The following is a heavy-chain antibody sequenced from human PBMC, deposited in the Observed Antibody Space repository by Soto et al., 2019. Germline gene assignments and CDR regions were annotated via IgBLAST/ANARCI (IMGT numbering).Heavy chain of an antibody. V-gene: IGHV1-18*04. J-gene: IGHJ5*02. CDR3: AACSGPSCHRGREWFDP. D-gene: IGHD2-2*01. CDR2: ISTYNGNT. Sequence: QVQLLQSAAEVRKPGASVKVSCTASGYTFSSHGITWVRQAPGQGLEWMGWISTYNGNTNYAQKVQGRVTMTIDKSTSTAYMELRSLTSDDTAMYYCAACSGPSCHRGREWFDPWGQGTLGTVSA. CDR1: GYTFSSHG.